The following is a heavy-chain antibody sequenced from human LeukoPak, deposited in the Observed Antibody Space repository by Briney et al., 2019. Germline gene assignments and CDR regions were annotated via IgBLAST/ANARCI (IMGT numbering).Heavy chain of an antibody. Sequence: ASVKVSCKASGYTFTNYPMNWVRQAPGQGLEWMGWIDTNTGKPTYAQGFTGRSVFSLDTPVTTAYLQISSLKGEDTAVYYCARDSYCSAGTCYSRVGYWGQGTLVIVSS. CDR2: IDTNTGKP. D-gene: IGHD2-15*01. CDR3: ARDSYCSAGTCYSRVGY. J-gene: IGHJ4*02. CDR1: GYTFTNYP. V-gene: IGHV7-4-1*02.